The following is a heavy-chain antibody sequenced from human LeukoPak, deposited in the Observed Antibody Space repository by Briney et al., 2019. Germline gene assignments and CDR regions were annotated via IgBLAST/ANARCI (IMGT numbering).Heavy chain of an antibody. CDR1: GGSISSTSYY. CDR3: ARAGRPQWLYYFDY. J-gene: IGHJ4*02. CDR2: IYYSGST. D-gene: IGHD6-19*01. V-gene: IGHV4-39*01. Sequence: MASETLSLTCTVSGGSISSTSYYWGWVRQPPGKGLEWIGNIYYSGSTYYNPSLNSRVTISVDTSKNQFSLKLSSVTAADTAVYYCARAGRPQWLYYFDYWGQGTLVTVSS.